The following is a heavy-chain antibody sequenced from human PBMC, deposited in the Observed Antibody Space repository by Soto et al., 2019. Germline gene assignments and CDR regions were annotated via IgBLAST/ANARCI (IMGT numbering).Heavy chain of an antibody. CDR1: GYTFTSYG. CDR3: ARDWYYYYSSASDAFDI. V-gene: IGHV1-18*01. D-gene: IGHD3-22*01. CDR2: ISAYNGNT. J-gene: IGHJ3*02. Sequence: ASVKVSCKASGYTFTSYGISWVRQAPGQGLEWMGWISAYNGNTNYAQKLQGRVTMTTDTSTSTAYMELVSRRSDATAVYYFARDWYYYYSSASDAFDIWCQCTMVTVSS.